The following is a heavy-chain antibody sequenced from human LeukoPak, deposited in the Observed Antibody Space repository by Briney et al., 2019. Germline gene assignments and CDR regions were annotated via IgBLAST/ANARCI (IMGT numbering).Heavy chain of an antibody. J-gene: IGHJ5*02. CDR2: IYYSGST. CDR3: ARGIAARPWNWFDP. CDR1: GGSISSYY. D-gene: IGHD6-6*01. Sequence: SETLSLTCTVSGGSISSYYWSWIRQPPGKGLEWIGYIYYSGSTNYNPSLKSRVTISVDTSKNQFSLKLSSVTAADTAVYYCARGIAARPWNWFDPWGQGTLVTVSS. V-gene: IGHV4-59*01.